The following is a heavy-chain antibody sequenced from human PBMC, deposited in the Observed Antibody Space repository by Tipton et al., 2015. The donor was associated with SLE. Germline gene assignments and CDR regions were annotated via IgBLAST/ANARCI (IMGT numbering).Heavy chain of an antibody. Sequence: LRLSCAASGFTFSDYYMSWIRQPPGKGLEWIGEINHSGSTNYNPSLKSRVTISVDTSKNQFSLQLNSVTPEDTAVYYCASGRKQGIAVAGTYRPPGYYYGMDVWGQGTTVTVSS. D-gene: IGHD6-19*01. CDR2: INHSGST. CDR3: ASGRKQGIAVAGTYRPPGYYYGMDV. V-gene: IGHV4-34*01. CDR1: GFTFSDYY. J-gene: IGHJ6*02.